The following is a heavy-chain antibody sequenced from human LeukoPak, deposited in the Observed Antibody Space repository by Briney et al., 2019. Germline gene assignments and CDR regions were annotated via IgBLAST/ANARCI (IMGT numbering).Heavy chain of an antibody. Sequence: PGGSLRLSCAASGFTFSSYSMNWVRQAPGKGLEWVSSISSSSSYIYYADSVKGRFTISRDNAKNSLYLQMNSLRAEDTAVYYCAKPGMATGYYFDYWGQGTLVTVSS. D-gene: IGHD5-24*01. CDR3: AKPGMATGYYFDY. V-gene: IGHV3-21*01. J-gene: IGHJ4*02. CDR2: ISSSSSYI. CDR1: GFTFSSYS.